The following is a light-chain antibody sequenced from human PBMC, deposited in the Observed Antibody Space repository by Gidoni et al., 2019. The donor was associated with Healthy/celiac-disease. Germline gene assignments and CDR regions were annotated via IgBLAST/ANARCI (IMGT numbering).Light chain of an antibody. V-gene: IGKV1-5*03. CDR2: KAS. CDR3: QQYNSYSRT. CDR1: QRISSW. J-gene: IGKJ1*01. Sequence: DIQRSQSPSTLSASVGDRVTITCRARQRISSWLAWYQQTPGKAPKLLIYKASSLESGVPSRFCGSGSETEFTLTISSLQPDDFATYYCQQYNSYSRTFGQWTKVEIK.